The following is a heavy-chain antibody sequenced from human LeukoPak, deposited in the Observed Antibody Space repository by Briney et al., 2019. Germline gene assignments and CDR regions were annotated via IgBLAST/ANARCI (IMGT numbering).Heavy chain of an antibody. CDR3: STRNILAWYFDL. V-gene: IGHV4-39*01. Sequence: SETLSLTCTVSGGSISSSRYYWGWIRQPPGKGLEGIGSIYSSGSVYYNPSLQSRVTIYLDTSKNQFSLKLSSVTAADTAVYYCSTRNILAWYFDLWGRGTLVTVSS. J-gene: IGHJ2*01. CDR2: IYSSGSV. CDR1: GGSISSSRYY. D-gene: IGHD3-9*01.